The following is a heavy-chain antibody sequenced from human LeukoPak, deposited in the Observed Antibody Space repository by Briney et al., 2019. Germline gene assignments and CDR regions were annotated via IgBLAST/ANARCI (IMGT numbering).Heavy chain of an antibody. J-gene: IGHJ6*03. Sequence: PSETLSLTCAVSGGSISSHYWSWIRQPPGKGLEWIGYIYYTGSTTYNPSLKSRITISVDTSKNQFSLKLSSVTAADTAVYYCARGGNYYYYYMDVWGKGTTVTASS. CDR2: IYYTGST. V-gene: IGHV4-59*11. CDR1: GGSISSHY. CDR3: ARGGNYYYYYMDV.